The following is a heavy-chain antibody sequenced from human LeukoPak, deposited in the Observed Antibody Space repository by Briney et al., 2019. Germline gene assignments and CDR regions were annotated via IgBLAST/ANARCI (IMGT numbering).Heavy chain of an antibody. CDR1: GFTFSSYG. J-gene: IGHJ4*02. Sequence: GGSLRLSCAASGFTFSSYGMHWVRQAPGKGLEWVAVISYDGSNKCYADSVKGRFTISRDNSKNTLYLQMNSLRAEDTAVYYCAKTIGGAIDYWGQGTLVTVSS. CDR3: AKTIGGAIDY. CDR2: ISYDGSNK. V-gene: IGHV3-30*18. D-gene: IGHD3-16*01.